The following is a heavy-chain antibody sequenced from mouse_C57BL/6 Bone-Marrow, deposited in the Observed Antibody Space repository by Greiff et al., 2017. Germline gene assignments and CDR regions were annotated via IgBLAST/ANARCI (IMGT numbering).Heavy chain of an antibody. D-gene: IGHD2-4*01. CDR2: INPSSGYT. J-gene: IGHJ4*01. Sequence: QVQLQQSGAELAKPGASVKLSCKASGYTFTSYWMHWVKQRPGQGLEWIGYINPSSGYTKYNQKFKDKATLTADKSSSTAYMQLSSLTYEDSAVYYCAREAIYYYYDRHGYYYAMDYWGQGTSVTVSS. V-gene: IGHV1-7*01. CDR1: GYTFTSYW. CDR3: AREAIYYYYDRHGYYYAMDY.